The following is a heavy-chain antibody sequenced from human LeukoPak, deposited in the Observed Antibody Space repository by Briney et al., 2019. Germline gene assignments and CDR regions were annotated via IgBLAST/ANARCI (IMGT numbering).Heavy chain of an antibody. CDR2: ISWNSGSI. CDR1: GFTFSSYW. Sequence: PGGSLRLSCAASGFTFSSYWMSWVRQAPGKGLEWVSGISWNSGSIGYADSVKGRFTISRDNAKNSLYLQMNSLRAEDTALYYCAKAYRGRAFGYDSSGYYLVAFDIWGQGTMVTVSS. D-gene: IGHD3-22*01. J-gene: IGHJ3*02. CDR3: AKAYRGRAFGYDSSGYYLVAFDI. V-gene: IGHV3-9*01.